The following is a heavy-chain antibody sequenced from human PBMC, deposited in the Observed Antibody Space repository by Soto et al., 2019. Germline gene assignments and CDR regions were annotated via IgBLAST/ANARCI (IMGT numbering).Heavy chain of an antibody. Sequence: QLQLQESGPGLVRPSETLSLTCTVSSGSISSSTYHWAWISQPPGKGLEWIGSIYFSGTTYYSPSLKTRVTLFVDTSKNQFSLKLTSVTAADTAVYYCAAEISSAGHYWGQGTLVTVSS. CDR2: IYFSGTT. CDR3: AAEISSAGHY. V-gene: IGHV4-39*01. CDR1: SGSISSSTYH. J-gene: IGHJ4*02. D-gene: IGHD6-13*01.